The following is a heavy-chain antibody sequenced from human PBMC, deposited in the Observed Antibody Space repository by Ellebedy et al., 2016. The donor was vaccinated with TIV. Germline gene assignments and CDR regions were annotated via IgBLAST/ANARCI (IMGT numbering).Heavy chain of an antibody. CDR1: GFSFGSYW. Sequence: GESLKISSAASGFSFGSYWMLWVRQPPGKGLEWVSRIKADGSGITYADSVRGRFTISRDNAKNTLYLQMDSLRVEDTAVYYCGRERWGLGDYWGQGTLVTVSS. V-gene: IGHV3-74*03. CDR2: IKADGSGI. D-gene: IGHD7-27*01. CDR3: GRERWGLGDY. J-gene: IGHJ4*02.